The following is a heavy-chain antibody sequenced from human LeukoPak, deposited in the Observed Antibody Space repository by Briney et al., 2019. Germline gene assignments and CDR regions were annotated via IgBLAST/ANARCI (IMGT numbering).Heavy chain of an antibody. CDR2: ISGSGGST. D-gene: IGHD2-2*02. J-gene: IGHJ4*02. CDR1: GFTFSSYA. V-gene: IGHV3-23*01. Sequence: PGGSLRLSCAASGFTFSSYAMSWVRQAPGKGLEWVSAISGSGGSTYYADSVKGRFTISRDNSKNTLYLQMNSLRAEDTAVYYCASLCSSTSCYTPYYFDYWGQGTLVTVSS. CDR3: ASLCSSTSCYTPYYFDY.